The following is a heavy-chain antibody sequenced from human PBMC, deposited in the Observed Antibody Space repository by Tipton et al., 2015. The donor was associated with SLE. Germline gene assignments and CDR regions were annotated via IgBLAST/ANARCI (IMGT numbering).Heavy chain of an antibody. V-gene: IGHV3-15*07. CDR3: ARDRGPWYFDL. Sequence: GSLRLSCVASGFTFSNAWMNWVRQAPGKGLEWVGRIKSKTAGGTIDYAAPVKGRFTISRDNLKNTLYLQMNSLRAEDTAVYYCARDRGPWYFDLWGRGTLVTVSS. J-gene: IGHJ2*01. D-gene: IGHD1-26*01. CDR1: GFTFSNAW. CDR2: IKSKTAGGTI.